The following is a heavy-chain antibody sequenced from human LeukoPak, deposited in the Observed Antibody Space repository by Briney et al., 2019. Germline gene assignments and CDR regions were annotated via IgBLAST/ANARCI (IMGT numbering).Heavy chain of an antibody. D-gene: IGHD6-13*01. CDR1: GYSFTSYW. Sequence: PGESLKISCKGSGYSFTSYWIGWVRQMPGKGLEWMGIIYPGDSDTRYSPSFQGQVTISADKSISTAYLQWSSLKASDTAMYYCARPHIAAAGKETYYFDYWGQRTLVTVSS. J-gene: IGHJ4*02. CDR3: ARPHIAAAGKETYYFDY. V-gene: IGHV5-51*01. CDR2: IYPGDSDT.